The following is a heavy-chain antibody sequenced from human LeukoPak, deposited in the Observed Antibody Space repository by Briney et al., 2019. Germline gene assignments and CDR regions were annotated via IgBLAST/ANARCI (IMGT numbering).Heavy chain of an antibody. CDR3: AREAYYSNYVRWFDT. D-gene: IGHD4-11*01. CDR1: GYTFTSYG. Sequence: ASVKVSCKASGYTFTSYGISWVRQAPGQGLEWMGWISAYNGNTNYAQKLQGRVTMTTDTSTSTAYMELRSLRSDDTAVYYCAREAYYSNYVRWFDTWGQGTLVTVSS. J-gene: IGHJ5*02. CDR2: ISAYNGNT. V-gene: IGHV1-18*01.